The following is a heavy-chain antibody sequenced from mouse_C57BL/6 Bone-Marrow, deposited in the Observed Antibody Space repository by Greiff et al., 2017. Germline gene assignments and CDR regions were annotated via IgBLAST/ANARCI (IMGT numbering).Heavy chain of an antibody. J-gene: IGHJ2*01. CDR2: IYPRSGST. D-gene: IGHD3-3*01. CDR3: ARGGWDFDY. CDR1: GYTFTSYG. Sequence: VQLQQSGAELARPGASVKLSCKASGYTFTSYGISWVQQRTGQGLEWIGEIYPRSGSTNYNEKFKGKATFTADTSSNTAYMQLSSLTTEDSAIYYCARGGWDFDYWGQGTTLTVSS. V-gene: IGHV1-81*01.